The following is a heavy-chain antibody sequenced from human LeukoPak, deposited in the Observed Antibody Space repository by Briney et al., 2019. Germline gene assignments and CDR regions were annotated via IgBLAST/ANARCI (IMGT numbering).Heavy chain of an antibody. CDR1: GFTFSGSA. CDR3: TRPQSDYYDSSGYPY. D-gene: IGHD3-22*01. CDR2: IRSKANSYAT. Sequence: GGSLKLSRAASGFTFSGSAMHWVRQASGKGLEWVGRIRSKANSYATAYAASVKGRFTISRDDSKNTAYLQMNSLKTEDTAVYYCTRPQSDYYDSSGYPYWGQGTLVTVSS. V-gene: IGHV3-73*01. J-gene: IGHJ4*02.